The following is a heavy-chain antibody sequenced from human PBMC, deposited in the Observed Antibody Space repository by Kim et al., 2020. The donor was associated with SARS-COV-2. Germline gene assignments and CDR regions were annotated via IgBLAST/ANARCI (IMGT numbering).Heavy chain of an antibody. D-gene: IGHD3-3*01. CDR3: ASTLYDFWSGSTYGMAV. J-gene: IGHJ6*01. V-gene: IGHV4-61*01. Sequence: SETLSLTCTVSGGSVSSSSYFWSWIRQPPGKGLEWIGYIYYRGTTSYNPSLKSRVTISVDTSRNQFSLRLSSVTAADTAMYYCASTLYDFWSGSTYGMAV. CDR2: IYYRGTT. CDR1: GGSVSSSSYF.